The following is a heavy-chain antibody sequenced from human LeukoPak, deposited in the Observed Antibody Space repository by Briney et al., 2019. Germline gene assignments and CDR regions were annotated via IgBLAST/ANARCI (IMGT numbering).Heavy chain of an antibody. D-gene: IGHD2/OR15-2a*01. V-gene: IGHV1-69*13. CDR1: GYMFTNYA. CDR3: VRDRYCNSSNCNGGLG. Sequence: SVKVSCKASGYMFTNYAMNWVRQAPGQGLEWMGAIIPFFGTAHYAQKFQGRVTITADESTSTAYMELSSLRSEDSGLYYCVRDRYCNSSNCNGGLGWGQGTLVTVSS. J-gene: IGHJ4*02. CDR2: IIPFFGTA.